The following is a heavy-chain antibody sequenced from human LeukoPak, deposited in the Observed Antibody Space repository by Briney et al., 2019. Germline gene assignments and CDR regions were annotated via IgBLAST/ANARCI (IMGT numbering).Heavy chain of an antibody. CDR1: GDSVSSNSAA. D-gene: IGHD6-6*01. CDR2: TYYRFKWYN. J-gene: IGHJ5*02. Sequence: SQALSLTCAISGDSVSSNSAAWNWIRQSPSRGLEWLGRTYYRFKWYNDYAVSVKSRITINPDTSKNQFSLQLNSVTPEDTAVYYCARAFIAARRVNWFDPWGQGTLVTVSS. CDR3: ARAFIAARRVNWFDP. V-gene: IGHV6-1*01.